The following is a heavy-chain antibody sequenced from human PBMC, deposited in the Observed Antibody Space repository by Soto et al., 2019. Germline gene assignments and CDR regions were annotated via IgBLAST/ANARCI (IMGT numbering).Heavy chain of an antibody. CDR1: GGTFSSYA. D-gene: IGHD6-6*01. CDR3: ARALYSSSSYYYGMDV. CDR2: IIPILGIA. J-gene: IGHJ6*02. V-gene: IGHV1-69*10. Sequence: ASVKVSCKASGGTFSSYAISWVRQAPGQGLEWMGGIIPILGIANYAQKFQGRVTITADKSTSTAYMELSSLRSEDTAVYYRARALYSSSSYYYGMDVWGQGTTVTVSS.